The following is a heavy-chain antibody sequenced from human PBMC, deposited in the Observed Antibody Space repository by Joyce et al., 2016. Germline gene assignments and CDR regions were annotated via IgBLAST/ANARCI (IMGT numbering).Heavy chain of an antibody. D-gene: IGHD6-19*01. Sequence: QVQLVQSGAAVKKPGASVTVSCRTSGYTFTSTYIHWVRQAPGQGLALLALINVSYAFTSYSHHVQGRMSLPRDTSTNTVHMELSSLRSEDSAIYFCARCHTGRYDCLDGFDVWGQGTMVTVSS. J-gene: IGHJ3*01. CDR3: ARCHTGRYDCLDGFDV. CDR1: GYTFTSTY. V-gene: IGHV1-46*01. CDR2: INVSYAFT.